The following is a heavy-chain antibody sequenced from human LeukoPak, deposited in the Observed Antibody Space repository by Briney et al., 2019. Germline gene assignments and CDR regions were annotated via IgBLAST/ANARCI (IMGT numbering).Heavy chain of an antibody. Sequence: GGSLRLSCAASGFTFSSYAMSWVRQAPGKGLEWVSAISGSGGSTYYADSVKGRFTISRDNSKNTLYLQMNSLRAEDTAVYYCAKGPVGAAASHYYYYMDVWDKGTTVTVSS. J-gene: IGHJ6*03. D-gene: IGHD6-13*01. V-gene: IGHV3-23*01. CDR2: ISGSGGST. CDR1: GFTFSSYA. CDR3: AKGPVGAAASHYYYYMDV.